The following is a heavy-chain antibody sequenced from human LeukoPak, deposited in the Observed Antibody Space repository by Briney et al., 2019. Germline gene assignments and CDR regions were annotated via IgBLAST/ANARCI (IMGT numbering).Heavy chain of an antibody. CDR3: ARVMEQWLPSDAFDI. CDR1: RFTFSTYS. J-gene: IGHJ3*02. V-gene: IGHV3-21*01. CDR2: ISSSSSYI. Sequence: PGGSLRLSCAASRFTFSTYSMNWVRQAPGKGLEWVSSISSSSSYIYYADSVKGRFTISRGNAKNSLYLQMNSLRAEDTAVYYCARVMEQWLPSDAFDIWGQGTMVTVSS. D-gene: IGHD6-19*01.